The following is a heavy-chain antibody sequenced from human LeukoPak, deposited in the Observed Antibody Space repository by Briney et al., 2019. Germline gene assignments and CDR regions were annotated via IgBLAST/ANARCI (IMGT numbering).Heavy chain of an antibody. Sequence: GGSLRLSCAASGFTFRLYSMNWVRQAPGKGLEWLSYIRSTDGAIAYADSVKGRFTISRDDAKNSLYLQMNSLRDEDTAVYYCARDRDWAFDYWGQGTLITVSS. CDR1: GFTFRLYS. V-gene: IGHV3-48*02. CDR3: ARDRDWAFDY. CDR2: IRSTDGAI. D-gene: IGHD3-9*01. J-gene: IGHJ4*02.